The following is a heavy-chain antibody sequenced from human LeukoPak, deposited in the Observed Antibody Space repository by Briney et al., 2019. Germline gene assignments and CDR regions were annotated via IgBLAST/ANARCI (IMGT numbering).Heavy chain of an antibody. J-gene: IGHJ6*02. D-gene: IGHD1-26*01. CDR1: GGFISTYY. CDR2: ISYSGST. V-gene: IGHV4-59*01. CDR3: ARTSGSYFYYYGMDV. Sequence: SETLSLTCTVSGGFISTYYWSWIRQPPGKGLEWIGFISYSGSTYHNPSLKSRVTMSVDTSKNQFSLNLRSVTAADTAVYYCARTSGSYFYYYGMDVWGQGTTVTVSS.